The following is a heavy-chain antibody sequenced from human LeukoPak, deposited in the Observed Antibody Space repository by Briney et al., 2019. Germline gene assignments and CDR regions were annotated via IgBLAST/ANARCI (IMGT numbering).Heavy chain of an antibody. CDR1: GYTFTSYG. CDR2: ISAYNGNT. Sequence: ASVKVSCKASGYTFTSYGISWVRQAPGQGLEWMGWISAYNGNTNYAQKLQGRVTMTTDTSTSTAYMELRSLRSEDTAVYYCARGGRWYDFWSGYYTTDYWGQGTLVTVSS. D-gene: IGHD3-3*01. V-gene: IGHV1-18*01. CDR3: ARGGRWYDFWSGYYTTDY. J-gene: IGHJ4*02.